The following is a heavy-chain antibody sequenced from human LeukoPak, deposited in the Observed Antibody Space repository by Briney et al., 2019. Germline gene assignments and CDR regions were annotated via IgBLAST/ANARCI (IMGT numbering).Heavy chain of an antibody. CDR2: MNPNSGNT. J-gene: IGHJ4*02. CDR1: GYTFTNYD. D-gene: IGHD3-3*01. V-gene: IGHV1-8*03. Sequence: ASVKVSCKASGYTFTNYDINWVRQATGQGLEWMGWMNPNSGNTGYAQKFQGRVTITRNTSISTAYMELSSLRSEDTAVYYCARGYDFWSGYYYYWGQGTLVTVSS. CDR3: ARGYDFWSGYYYY.